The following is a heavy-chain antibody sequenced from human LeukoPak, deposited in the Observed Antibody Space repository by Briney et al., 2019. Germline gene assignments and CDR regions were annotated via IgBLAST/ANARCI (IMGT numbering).Heavy chain of an antibody. CDR1: GFTFDDYA. CDR2: ISWNSGSI. V-gene: IGHV3-9*01. Sequence: GGSLRLSCAASGFTFDDYAMHWVRQAPGKGLEWVSGISWNSGSIGYADSVKGRFTISRDNAKNSLYLQMNSLRAEDTALYYCAKGRYGDYGGYFDYWGQGTLVTVSS. J-gene: IGHJ4*02. CDR3: AKGRYGDYGGYFDY. D-gene: IGHD4-17*01.